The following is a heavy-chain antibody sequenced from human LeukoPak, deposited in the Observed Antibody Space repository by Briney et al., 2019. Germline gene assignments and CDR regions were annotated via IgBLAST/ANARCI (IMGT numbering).Heavy chain of an antibody. J-gene: IGHJ5*02. CDR1: GGSFSDCY. D-gene: IGHD3-10*01. CDR2: INHRGNT. Sequence: SETLSLTCAVYGGSFSDCYWSWIRQPPGMGLEYIGEINHRGNTNYNPSLKSRVTISADMSKNQFSLNLSPVTAADTAVYYCARGDRGVSAARPFKPGNWFDPWGQGTLVTVSP. V-gene: IGHV4-34*01. CDR3: ARGDRGVSAARPFKPGNWFDP.